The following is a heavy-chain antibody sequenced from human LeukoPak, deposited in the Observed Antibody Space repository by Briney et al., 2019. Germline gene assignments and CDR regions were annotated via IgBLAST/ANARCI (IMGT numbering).Heavy chain of an antibody. D-gene: IGHD1-26*01. Sequence: SVKGRFTISRDNSKNTLYLQMSSLRVDDTAVYYRARYSDRYYFDYWGQGTLVTVSS. V-gene: IGHV3-64D*06. CDR3: ARYSDRYYFDY. J-gene: IGHJ4*02.